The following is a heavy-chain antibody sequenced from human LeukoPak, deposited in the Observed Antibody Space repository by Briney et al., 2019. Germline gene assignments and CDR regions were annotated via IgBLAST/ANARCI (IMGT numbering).Heavy chain of an antibody. CDR1: GDSLSGYY. J-gene: IGHJ4*02. V-gene: IGHV4-59*01. D-gene: IGHD4-17*01. CDR3: ARGVYGAYFDF. Sequence: PSETLSLTCDFSGDSLSGYYRSWLRQPPGKGLEWIAYRQSNGYTEYYPSLMSRVTISLDTSKRQLSLNLTSVTAADTAVYYCARGVYGAYFDFWGQGTLVTVSS. CDR2: RQSNGYT.